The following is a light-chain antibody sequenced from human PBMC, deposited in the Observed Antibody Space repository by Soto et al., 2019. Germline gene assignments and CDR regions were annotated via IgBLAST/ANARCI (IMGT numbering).Light chain of an antibody. J-gene: IGKJ5*01. CDR2: AAS. CDR3: QQSYSTPPIT. Sequence: DIQMTQSPSSLSASVGDRATITCRASQSISSSLNWYQQKPGKAPKLLIYAASSLQSGGPSRFSGSGSGTDFTLTISSLQPEDFATYYCQQSYSTPPITFGQGTRLEI. V-gene: IGKV1-39*01. CDR1: QSISSS.